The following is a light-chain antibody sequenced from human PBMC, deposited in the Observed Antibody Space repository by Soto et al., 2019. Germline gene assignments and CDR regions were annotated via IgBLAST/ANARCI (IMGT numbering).Light chain of an antibody. J-gene: IGKJ5*01. V-gene: IGKV3-11*01. CDR1: QSVSSY. Sequence: EIVLTQSPATLSLSPGERATLSCRASQSVSSYLAWYQQKPGQAPRLLIYDASNRATGIPARFSASRSGTDFTLTISSLEPEDSAVYYCQQRGNWITFGPGTRLEIK. CDR2: DAS. CDR3: QQRGNWIT.